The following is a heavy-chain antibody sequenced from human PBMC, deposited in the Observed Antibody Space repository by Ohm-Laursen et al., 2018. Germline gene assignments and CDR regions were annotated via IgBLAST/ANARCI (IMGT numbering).Heavy chain of an antibody. CDR1: GFSFSTYA. CDR3: ARAVQAMAPYNWFDP. CDR2: ISSSGSTI. V-gene: IGHV3-48*03. Sequence: SLRLSCAASGFSFSTYAMHWVRQAPGKGLEWVSYISSSGSTIYYANPVKGRFTISRDNAKNSLYLQMNSLRAEDTAVYYCARAVQAMAPYNWFDPGGQGTLVTVSS. D-gene: IGHD5-18*01. J-gene: IGHJ5*02.